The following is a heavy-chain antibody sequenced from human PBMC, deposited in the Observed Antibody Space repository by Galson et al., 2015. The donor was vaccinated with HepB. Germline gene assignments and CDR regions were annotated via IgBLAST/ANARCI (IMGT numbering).Heavy chain of an antibody. CDR3: ARIRWASNPLSGYYYYYMDV. D-gene: IGHD4-11*01. Sequence: PALVKPTQTLTLTCTFSGFSLSTSGMCVSWIRRPPGKALEWLARIDWDDDKYYSTSLKTRLTISKDTSKNQVVLTMTNMDPVDTATYYCARIRWASNPLSGYYYYYMDVWGKGTTVTVSS. CDR2: IDWDDDK. V-gene: IGHV2-70*11. J-gene: IGHJ6*03. CDR1: GFSLSTSGMC.